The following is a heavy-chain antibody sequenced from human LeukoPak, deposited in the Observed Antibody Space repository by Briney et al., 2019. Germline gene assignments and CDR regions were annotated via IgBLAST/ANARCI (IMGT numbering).Heavy chain of an antibody. CDR1: GGTFSSYA. J-gene: IGHJ4*02. CDR3: ARVHYDYVWGSYRPTHYYFDY. Sequence: SVKVSCKASGGTFSSYAIRWVRQAPGQGLEWMGGIIPIFGTANYAQKFQGRVTITADESTSTAYMELSSLRSEDTAVYYCARVHYDYVWGSYRPTHYYFDYWGQGTLVTVSS. D-gene: IGHD3-16*02. V-gene: IGHV1-69*01. CDR2: IIPIFGTA.